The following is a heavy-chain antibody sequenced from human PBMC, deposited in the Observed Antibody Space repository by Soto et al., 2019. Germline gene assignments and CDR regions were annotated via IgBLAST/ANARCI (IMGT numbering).Heavy chain of an antibody. Sequence: GGSLRLSCAASGFTFSSYAMSWVRQAPGKGLEWVSAISGSGGSTYYADSVKGRFTISRDNSKNTLYLQMNSRRAEDTSVYYCGSGTGEGGYAFDIWGQGTMVTVSS. D-gene: IGHD7-27*01. V-gene: IGHV3-23*01. CDR3: GSGTGEGGYAFDI. CDR1: GFTFSSYA. CDR2: ISGSGGST. J-gene: IGHJ3*02.